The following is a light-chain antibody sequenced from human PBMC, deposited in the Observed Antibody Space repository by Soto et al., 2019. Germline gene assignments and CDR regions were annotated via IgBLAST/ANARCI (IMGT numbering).Light chain of an antibody. CDR3: QQFGNSPPYT. J-gene: IGKJ2*01. CDR1: QSVSSSY. CDR2: GAS. V-gene: IGKV3-20*01. Sequence: TQSPSNLSASVGDRATLSCRASQSVSSSYLAWYQQKPGQAPRLLIYGASSRATGIPDRFSGSGSGTDFTLTISRLEPEDFAVYYCQQFGNSPPYTFGQGTKLEIK.